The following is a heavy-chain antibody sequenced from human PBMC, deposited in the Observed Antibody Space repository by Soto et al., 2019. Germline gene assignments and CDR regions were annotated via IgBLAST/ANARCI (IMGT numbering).Heavy chain of an antibody. CDR2: IKSKTDGGTT. J-gene: IGHJ3*02. CDR1: GFTFSNAW. Sequence: GGSLRLSCAASGFTFSNAWMNWVRQAPGKGLEWVGRIKSKTDGGTTDYAAPVKGRFTISRDDSKNTLYLQMNSLKTEDTAVYYCTTGVGAMVRGVKDVGTPDNDAFDIWGQGTMVTVSS. CDR3: TTGVGAMVRGVKDVGTPDNDAFDI. V-gene: IGHV3-15*07. D-gene: IGHD3-10*01.